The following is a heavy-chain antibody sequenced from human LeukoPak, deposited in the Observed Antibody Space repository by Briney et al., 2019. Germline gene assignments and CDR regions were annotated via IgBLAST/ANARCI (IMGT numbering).Heavy chain of an antibody. Sequence: ASVKVSCKVSGYTLSDLSMHWVRQAPGKGLEWMGGVDPDDGERIYAQKFQGRVTMTEDTSTNTAYMELSRLRSDDAAVYYCAAVSGDYTLLDSWGQGTLVTDST. V-gene: IGHV1-24*01. CDR1: GYTLSDLS. CDR2: VDPDDGER. CDR3: AAVSGDYTLLDS. J-gene: IGHJ5*01. D-gene: IGHD7-27*01.